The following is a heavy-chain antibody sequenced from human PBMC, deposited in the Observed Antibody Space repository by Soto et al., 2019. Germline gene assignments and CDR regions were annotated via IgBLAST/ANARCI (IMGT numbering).Heavy chain of an antibody. J-gene: IGHJ2*01. V-gene: IGHV3-23*01. CDR1: GFTFSSYA. CDR2: ITRSGDYT. D-gene: IGHD3-22*01. Sequence: EVQLLESGGGLVQPGGSLRLSCAASGFTFSSYAMTWVRQAPGKGLAWVSAITRSGDYTHYVDSVKGRFTISRDNSKNTLYLQMTSLRAVDTAVYYCAKVGSYYEQYDHWYFELWGRGTLVTVFS. CDR3: AKVGSYYEQYDHWYFEL.